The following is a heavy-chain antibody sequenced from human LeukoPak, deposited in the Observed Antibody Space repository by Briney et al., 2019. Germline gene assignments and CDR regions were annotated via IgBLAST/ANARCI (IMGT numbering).Heavy chain of an antibody. V-gene: IGHV5-51*01. CDR3: ARVNSALWFFDY. CDR2: IYPFDSDT. Sequence: GESLKISCKGSGYTLGSFGSYWIAWVRRMPGKGLEWTGSIYPFDSDTRYNPSFEGQVTVSVDRSISTAYLQWSSLKASDTAMYYCARVNSALWFFDYWGQGSLLTVSS. J-gene: IGHJ4*02. CDR1: GYTLGSFGSYW. D-gene: IGHD3-9*01.